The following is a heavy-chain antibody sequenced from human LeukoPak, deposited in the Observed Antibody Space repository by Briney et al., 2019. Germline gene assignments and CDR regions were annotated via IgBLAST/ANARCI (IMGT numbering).Heavy chain of an antibody. J-gene: IGHJ4*02. D-gene: IGHD2-21*01. V-gene: IGHV4-39*01. CDR2: IYYSGST. CDR1: GGSFSSSSYY. Sequence: SETLSLTCTVSGGSFSSSSYYWGWIRQPPGKGLEWIGIIYYSGSTYYNPSLKSRVTLSVDTSKNQFSLKLSSVTAADTAVYYCARIAIHDPPFDYWGQGTLVTVSS. CDR3: ARIAIHDPPFDY.